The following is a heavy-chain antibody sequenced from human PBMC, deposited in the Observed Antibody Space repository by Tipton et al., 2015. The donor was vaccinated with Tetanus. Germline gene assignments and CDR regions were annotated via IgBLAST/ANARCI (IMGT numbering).Heavy chain of an antibody. Sequence: TLSLTCAVYGGSFSAYYWSWIRQSPGKGLEWIGNIYYNGNTLQNPSLKSRVTLSLDKSKNQFSLKLRSVTAADTAVYYCARSAVNWFDPWGQGTLVTVSS. CDR3: ARSAVNWFDP. CDR1: GGSFSAYY. V-gene: IGHV4-34*01. J-gene: IGHJ5*02. D-gene: IGHD6-19*01. CDR2: IYYNGNT.